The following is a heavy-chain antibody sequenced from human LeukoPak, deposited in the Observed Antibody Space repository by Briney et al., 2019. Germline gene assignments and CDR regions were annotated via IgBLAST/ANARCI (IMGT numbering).Heavy chain of an antibody. Sequence: SETLSLTCAVYGGSFSGYYWSWIRQPPGKGLERIGEINHSGSTNYNPSLKSRVTISVDTSKNQFSLKLSSVTAADTAVYYCARHPDVPRGLILYSEFHPWGQGTLVTVSS. V-gene: IGHV4-34*01. D-gene: IGHD3-10*01. CDR1: GGSFSGYY. J-gene: IGHJ5*02. CDR2: INHSGST. CDR3: ARHPDVPRGLILYSEFHP.